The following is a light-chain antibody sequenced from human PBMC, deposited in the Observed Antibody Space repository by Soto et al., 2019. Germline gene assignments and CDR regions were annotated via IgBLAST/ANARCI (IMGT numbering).Light chain of an antibody. CDR2: RND. Sequence: QSVLTQPPSASGTPGQRVTISCSGSSSNIGSNYVYWYQQLPGSAPKLLIYRNDQRPSGVPDRFSGSKSGTSASLAISGLRSEDEDDYYCAAWDDRLSAVVFGGGTKLTVL. CDR1: SSNIGSNY. V-gene: IGLV1-47*01. CDR3: AAWDDRLSAVV. J-gene: IGLJ2*01.